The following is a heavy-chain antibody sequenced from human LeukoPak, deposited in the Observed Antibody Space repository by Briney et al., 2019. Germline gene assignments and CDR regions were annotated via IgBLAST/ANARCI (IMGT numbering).Heavy chain of an antibody. CDR1: GFTFSSYG. V-gene: IGHV3-30*03. D-gene: IGHD6-19*01. CDR2: MSYDGSNK. J-gene: IGHJ6*02. CDR3: ARDSHSSGWYSYYYYGMDV. Sequence: PGGSLRLSCAASGFTFSSYGMHLVRQAPGKGLEWVAVMSYDGSNKYYADSVKGRFTISRDNSKNTLYLQMNSLRAEDTAVYYCARDSHSSGWYSYYYYGMDVWGQGTTVTVSS.